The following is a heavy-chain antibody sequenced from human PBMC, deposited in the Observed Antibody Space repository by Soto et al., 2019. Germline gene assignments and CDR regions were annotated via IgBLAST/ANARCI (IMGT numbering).Heavy chain of an antibody. J-gene: IGHJ4*01. CDR2: INSDGSST. D-gene: IGHD2-15*01. Sequence: GGSLRLSCAASGFTLSSYWMHWVRQAPGKGLVWVSRINSDGSSTSYADSAKGRFAISRDNAKNTLYLQMNSLRAEDTAMYYCTRVSGGGTLAYFDYWCHGTLVTAPQ. CDR3: TRVSGGGTLAYFDY. V-gene: IGHV3-74*01. CDR1: GFTLSSYW.